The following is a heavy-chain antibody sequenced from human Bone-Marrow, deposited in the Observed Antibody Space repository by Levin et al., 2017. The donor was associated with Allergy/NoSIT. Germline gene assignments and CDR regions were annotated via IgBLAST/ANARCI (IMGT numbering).Heavy chain of an antibody. J-gene: IGHJ4*02. Sequence: GESLKISCAASGFTFSDFGMHWVRQAPGKGLEWVAVISFEGSNQYYVDSVKGRFTISRDNSKNTLYLPMDSLRPEDSAVYYCVKDWEEYHYVYKFDYWGQGTLVSVSS. D-gene: IGHD3-16*01. CDR1: GFTFSDFG. V-gene: IGHV3-30*18. CDR3: VKDWEEYHYVYKFDY. CDR2: ISFEGSNQ.